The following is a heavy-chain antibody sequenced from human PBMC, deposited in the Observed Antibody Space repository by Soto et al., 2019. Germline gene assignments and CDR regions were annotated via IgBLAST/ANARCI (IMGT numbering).Heavy chain of an antibody. D-gene: IGHD5-12*01. J-gene: IGHJ6*03. CDR3: ARGGTRGYSGDDLPHYYYYMDV. Sequence: QVQLVQSGAEVKKPGSSVKVSCKASGGTFSSYTISWVRQAPGQGLEWMGRIIPILGIANYAQKFQGRVTITADKSTSTAYMELSSLRSEDTAVYYCARGGTRGYSGDDLPHYYYYMDVWGKGTTVTVSS. CDR2: IIPILGIA. CDR1: GGTFSSYT. V-gene: IGHV1-69*02.